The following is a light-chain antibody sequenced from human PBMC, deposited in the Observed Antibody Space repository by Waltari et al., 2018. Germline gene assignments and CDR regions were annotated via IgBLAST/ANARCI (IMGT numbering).Light chain of an antibody. CDR2: AVS. Sequence: QSALTQPPSASGSPGPSVPISCTGTSRDVGGYHYVSWYQQHPGKAPKLMIYAVSKRPSGVPDRFSGSKSGNTASLTVSGLQAEDEAEYYCSSYAGSNNWVFGGGTKLTVL. CDR1: SRDVGGYHY. V-gene: IGLV2-8*01. CDR3: SSYAGSNNWV. J-gene: IGLJ3*02.